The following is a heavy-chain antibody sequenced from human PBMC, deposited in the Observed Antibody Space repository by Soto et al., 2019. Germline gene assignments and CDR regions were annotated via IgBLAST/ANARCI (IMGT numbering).Heavy chain of an antibody. J-gene: IGHJ4*02. D-gene: IGHD5-12*01. CDR3: ASRRDGYNYFGY. Sequence: SETLSLTCAVSGYSISSGYYWGWIRQPPGKGLEWIGSIYHSGSTYYNPSLKSRVTISVDTSKNQFSLKLSSVTAADTAVYYCASRRDGYNYFGYWGQGALVTVSS. CDR2: IYHSGST. CDR1: GYSISSGYY. V-gene: IGHV4-38-2*01.